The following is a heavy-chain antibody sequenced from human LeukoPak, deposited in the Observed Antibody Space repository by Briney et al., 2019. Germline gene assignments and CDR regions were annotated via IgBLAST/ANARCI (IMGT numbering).Heavy chain of an antibody. V-gene: IGHV4-30-2*01. CDR1: GGSISSGGYS. J-gene: IGHJ4*02. CDR2: IYHSGST. Sequence: SGTLSLTCAVSGGSISSGGYSWSWIRQPPGKGLEWIGYIYHSGSTYYNPSLKSRVTISVDRSKNQFSLKLSSVTAADTAVYYCARGGDYGEDYWGQGTLVTVSS. D-gene: IGHD4-17*01. CDR3: ARGGDYGEDY.